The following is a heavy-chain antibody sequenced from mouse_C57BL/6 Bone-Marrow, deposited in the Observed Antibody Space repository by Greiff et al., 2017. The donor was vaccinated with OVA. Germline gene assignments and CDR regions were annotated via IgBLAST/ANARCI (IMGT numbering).Heavy chain of an antibody. V-gene: IGHV5-9-1*02. CDR3: TRVTIVTTVDY. D-gene: IGHD2-5*01. Sequence: EVKVEESGEGLVKPGGSLKLSCAASGFTFSSYAMSWVRQTPEKRLEWVAYISSGGDYIYYADTVKGRFTISRDNARNTLYLQMSSLKSEDTAMYYCTRVTIVTTVDYWGQGTTLTVSS. CDR1: GFTFSSYA. J-gene: IGHJ2*01. CDR2: ISSGGDYI.